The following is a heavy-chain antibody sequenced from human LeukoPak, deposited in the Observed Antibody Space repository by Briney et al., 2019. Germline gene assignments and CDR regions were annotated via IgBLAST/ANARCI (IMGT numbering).Heavy chain of an antibody. Sequence: ASVKVSCKASGYTFTGYYMHWVRQAPGQGLEWMGWINPNSGGTNYAQKFQGRVTMTRDTSIRTAYMELSRLRSDDTAVYYCARGYDYGDLSLGYWGQGTLVTVSS. CDR1: GYTFTGYY. D-gene: IGHD4-17*01. CDR3: ARGYDYGDLSLGY. CDR2: INPNSGGT. V-gene: IGHV1-2*02. J-gene: IGHJ4*02.